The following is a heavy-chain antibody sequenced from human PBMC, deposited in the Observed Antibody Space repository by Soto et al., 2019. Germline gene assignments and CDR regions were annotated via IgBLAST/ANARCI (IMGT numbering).Heavy chain of an antibody. J-gene: IGHJ5*02. D-gene: IGHD2-21*01. Sequence: SETLSLTCTVSGDAIYIGGYYWTWIRQHPGKGLEWIGYIYYTGITHLNPSLKSRLTMAVDTSKNEFSLKLTSVSAADTAVYFCAREERKGIISWFDPWGQGTPVTVSS. CDR1: GDAIYIGGYY. CDR3: AREERKGIISWFDP. CDR2: IYYTGIT. V-gene: IGHV4-30-4*08.